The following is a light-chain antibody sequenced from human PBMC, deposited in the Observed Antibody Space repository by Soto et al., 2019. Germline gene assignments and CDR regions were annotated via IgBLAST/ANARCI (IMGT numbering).Light chain of an antibody. CDR3: QQYNNWPQWT. Sequence: DIQMTQSPSTLSASVGDRVTITCRASQSFNTWFAWYQQKPGKAPNLLIYKASSLASGVPSRFSGSGSGTEFTPTISSLQPHDLATYYCQQYNNWPQWTFGQGTKMDIK. V-gene: IGKV1-5*03. J-gene: IGKJ1*01. CDR2: KAS. CDR1: QSFNTW.